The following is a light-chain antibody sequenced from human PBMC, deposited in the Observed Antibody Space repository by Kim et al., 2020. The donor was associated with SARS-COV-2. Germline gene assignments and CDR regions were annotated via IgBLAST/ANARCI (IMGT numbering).Light chain of an antibody. CDR2: GTS. J-gene: IGKJ1*01. Sequence: SPGESATLSCRARQSGSSNLAWYQQKPGQAPGLLIYGTSTRATGTPARFSGSGSGTEFTLTISSLQSEDFVVYYCQQYNNRPPWTFGQGTKVDIK. CDR1: QSGSSN. V-gene: IGKV3D-15*01. CDR3: QQYNNRPPWT.